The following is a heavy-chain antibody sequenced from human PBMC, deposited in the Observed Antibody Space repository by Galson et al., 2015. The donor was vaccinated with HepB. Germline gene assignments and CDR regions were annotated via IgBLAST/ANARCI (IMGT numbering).Heavy chain of an antibody. J-gene: IGHJ4*02. D-gene: IGHD3-22*01. Sequence: SVKVSCKASGYTFTSYGISWVRQAPGQGLEWMGWISAYNGNTNSAQKLQGRVNMTTDTSTSTAYMELRSLRSGDTAVYYCARELALPGYYDSSGYGYWGQGTLVTVSS. V-gene: IGHV1-18*04. CDR3: ARELALPGYYDSSGYGY. CDR2: ISAYNGNT. CDR1: GYTFTSYG.